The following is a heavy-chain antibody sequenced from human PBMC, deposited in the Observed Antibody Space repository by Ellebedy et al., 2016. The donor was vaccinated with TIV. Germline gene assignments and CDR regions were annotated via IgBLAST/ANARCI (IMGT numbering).Heavy chain of an antibody. CDR1: GFTFRSSE. Sequence: GESLKISCVASGFTFRSSEMNWVRQAPGQGLEWLAFIPTDDSRRGYADSVKGRFIISRENAKNSLYLQMNSLRAEDTAVYYCATDEIGDRDFDYWGQGTLVTVSS. CDR3: ATDEIGDRDFDY. V-gene: IGHV3-48*03. J-gene: IGHJ4*02. CDR2: IPTDDSRR. D-gene: IGHD3-16*01.